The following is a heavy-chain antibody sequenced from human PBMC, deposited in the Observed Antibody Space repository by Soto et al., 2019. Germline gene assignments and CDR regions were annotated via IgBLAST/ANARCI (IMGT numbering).Heavy chain of an antibody. D-gene: IGHD1-26*01. Sequence: GASVKVSCKASGYTFTGYYMHWVRQAPGQGLEWMGWINPNSGGTNYAQKFQGWVTMTRDTSISTAYMELSRLRSDDTAVYYCARQYSGSYLVWWFDPWGQGTLVTVS. CDR1: GYTFTGYY. V-gene: IGHV1-2*04. CDR2: INPNSGGT. CDR3: ARQYSGSYLVWWFDP. J-gene: IGHJ5*02.